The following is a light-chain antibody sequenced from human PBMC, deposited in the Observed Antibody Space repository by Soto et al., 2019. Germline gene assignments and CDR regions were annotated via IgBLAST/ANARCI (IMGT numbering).Light chain of an antibody. J-gene: IGKJ1*01. CDR3: QQYHSYPAS. CDR1: QGISSF. CDR2: DAS. V-gene: IGKV1-16*01. Sequence: DIQMTQSPSSLSASVGDRVTITCRASQGISSFFAWFQQKPGKAPKSLIYDASTLQTGVSSRFSGSGSDTHFTLTISSLQPEDFATYYCQQYHSYPASFGQGTKVEIK.